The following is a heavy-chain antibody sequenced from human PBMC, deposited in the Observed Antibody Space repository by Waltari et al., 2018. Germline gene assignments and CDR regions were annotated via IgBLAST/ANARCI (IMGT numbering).Heavy chain of an antibody. D-gene: IGHD5-18*01. J-gene: IGHJ4*02. V-gene: IGHV3-30*18. CDR1: GFVFSTFG. Sequence: QVQLVESGGGVVQPGRSLRLSCAASGFVFSTFGMHWVRQAPGKWLGWVAVISYDGSNKYYSDSVKGRFTIARDNSKNTLSLLMNSLRIEDTAVYYCAKPQANRGYTYDPIHFDSWGQGTLVTVSS. CDR3: AKPQANRGYTYDPIHFDS. CDR2: ISYDGSNK.